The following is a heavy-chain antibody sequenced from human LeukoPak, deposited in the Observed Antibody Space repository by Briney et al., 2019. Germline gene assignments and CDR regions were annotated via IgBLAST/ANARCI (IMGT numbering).Heavy chain of an antibody. D-gene: IGHD3-22*01. CDR3: AKGTSRYESGGYPDY. CDR1: GFTFNTYA. J-gene: IGHJ4*02. Sequence: GGSLRLSCAASGFTFNTYAMTWVRQAPGKGLEWVSDISGAGYTGYYADSVKGRFTISRDTFKNILYLQMNNLRAEDSAIYYCAKGTSRYESGGYPDYWGQGTLVTVSS. CDR2: ISGAGYTG. V-gene: IGHV3-23*01.